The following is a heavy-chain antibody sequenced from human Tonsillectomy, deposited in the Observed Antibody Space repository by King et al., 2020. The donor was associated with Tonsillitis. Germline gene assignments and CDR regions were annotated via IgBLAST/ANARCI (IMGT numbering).Heavy chain of an antibody. D-gene: IGHD1-26*01. J-gene: IGHJ4*02. CDR1: GGSFSGYY. CDR3: ARVVGATGPIFEDD. Sequence: VQLQQWGAGLLKPSETLSLTCAVYGGSFSGYYWSWIRQPPGKGLEWIGEINHSGSTNYNPSLQSRVTVSVDTSKNQFSLKLSSVTAADTAVYYCARVVGATGPIFEDDWGQGTLVTVSS. V-gene: IGHV4-34*01. CDR2: INHSGST.